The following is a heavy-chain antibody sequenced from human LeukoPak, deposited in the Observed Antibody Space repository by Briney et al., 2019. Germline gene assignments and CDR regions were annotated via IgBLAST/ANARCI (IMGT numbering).Heavy chain of an antibody. V-gene: IGHV4-38-2*02. CDR2: IYHSGST. Sequence: SETLSLTCAVSDYSISSAYYWGWIRQPPGRGLEWIGSIYHSGSTDYNPSLKSRVTISVDTSKNQFSLKLRSVTAADTAVYYCARDQAYCGGDCYFDFWGQGTLVTVSS. CDR1: DYSISSAYY. J-gene: IGHJ4*02. CDR3: ARDQAYCGGDCYFDF. D-gene: IGHD2-21*02.